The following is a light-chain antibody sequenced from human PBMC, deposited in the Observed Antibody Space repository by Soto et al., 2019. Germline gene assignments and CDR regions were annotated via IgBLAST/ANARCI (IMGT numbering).Light chain of an antibody. CDR1: QNIGSY. CDR3: QQRSNWPLT. Sequence: EIVLTQSPATLSFSPGERATLSCRASQNIGSYLAWYQQRPGQAPRLLIYDASQRDAGIPTRFSGSGPGTDFTLTINSLEPEDFAVYYCQQRSNWPLTFGGGTKVEIK. CDR2: DAS. J-gene: IGKJ4*01. V-gene: IGKV3-11*01.